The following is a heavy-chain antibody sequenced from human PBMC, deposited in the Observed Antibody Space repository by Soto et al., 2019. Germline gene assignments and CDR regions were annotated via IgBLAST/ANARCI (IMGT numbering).Heavy chain of an antibody. J-gene: IGHJ6*02. CDR1: GYTFTGYY. V-gene: IGHV1-2*02. CDR2: INPNSGGT. D-gene: IGHD2-15*01. Sequence: ASVKVSCKASGYTFTGYYMHWVRQAPGQGLEWMGWINPNSGGTNYAQKFQGRVTMTRDTSISTAYMELSRLRSDDTAVYYCARAFGGSLYYYGMDVWGQGTTVTVPS. CDR3: ARAFGGSLYYYGMDV.